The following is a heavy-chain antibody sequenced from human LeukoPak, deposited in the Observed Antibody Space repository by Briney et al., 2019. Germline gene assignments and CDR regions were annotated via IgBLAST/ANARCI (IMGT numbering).Heavy chain of an antibody. CDR2: IYYSGST. CDR1: CGSISSGDYY. CDR3: ARDIGRITMVRGVIITPV. D-gene: IGHD3-10*01. J-gene: IGHJ3*01. Sequence: SETLSLTCTVSCGSISSGDYYWSWIRQPPGKGLEWIGYIYYSGSTYYNPSLKSRVTISVDTSKNQFSLKLSSVTAADTAVYYCARDIGRITMVRGVIITPVWGQGTMVTVSS. V-gene: IGHV4-30-4*01.